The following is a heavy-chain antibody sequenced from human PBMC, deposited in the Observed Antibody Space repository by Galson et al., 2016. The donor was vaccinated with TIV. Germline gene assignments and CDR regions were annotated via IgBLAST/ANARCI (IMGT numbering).Heavy chain of an antibody. V-gene: IGHV3-21*01. D-gene: IGHD1-7*01. CDR3: ARRGNYLSDAFDI. J-gene: IGHJ3*02. CDR2: ISSTSNYR. Sequence: SLRLSCAVSGFTFSSYIMSWVRQAPGKGLEWVSSISSTSNYRYYADSVKGRFTISRDNAEDSLYLQINSLRVEDTALYYCARRGNYLSDAFDIWGQGTMVTVSS. CDR1: GFTFSSYI.